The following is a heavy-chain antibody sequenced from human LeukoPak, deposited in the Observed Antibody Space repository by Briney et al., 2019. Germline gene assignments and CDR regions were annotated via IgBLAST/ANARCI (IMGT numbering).Heavy chain of an antibody. D-gene: IGHD3-9*01. CDR2: IYSGGST. J-gene: IGHJ4*02. CDR1: GFTVSSNY. CDR3: AKEVLRYFDWLLGPTDY. Sequence: PGGSLRLSCAASGFTVSSNYMSWVRQAPGKGLEWVSVIYSGGSTYYADSVKGRFTISRDNSKNTLYLQMNSLRAEDTAVYYCAKEVLRYFDWLLGPTDYWGQGTLVTVSS. V-gene: IGHV3-53*01.